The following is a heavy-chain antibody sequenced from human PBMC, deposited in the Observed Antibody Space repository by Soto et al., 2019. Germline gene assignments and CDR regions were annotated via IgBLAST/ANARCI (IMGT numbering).Heavy chain of an antibody. CDR2: ISGSGGST. V-gene: IGHV3-23*01. CDR1: GFTFSDYA. Sequence: GGSLRLSCAASGFTFSDYAMSWVRQAPGKGLEWLSAISGSGGSTYYADSVQGRFTISRDNSKNTLYLQMNSLRADDTAVYYCAREERYCGGDCYLRFDYWGQGTLVTVSS. J-gene: IGHJ4*02. CDR3: AREERYCGGDCYLRFDY. D-gene: IGHD2-21*02.